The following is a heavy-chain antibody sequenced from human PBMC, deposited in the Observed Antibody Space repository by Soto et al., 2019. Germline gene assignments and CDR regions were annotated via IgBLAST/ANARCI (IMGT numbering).Heavy chain of an antibody. J-gene: IGHJ4*02. Sequence: EVQVVESGGVVVQPGGSLRLSCDASGFIFDDFSMHWARQAPGKGLEWVSLIGRDGINTYYADSVKGRFTISRDNSKNSLYLQMNSLTTEDTALYYCAKECGDASWASYDSWGQGTLVTVSS. V-gene: IGHV3-43*01. D-gene: IGHD2-2*01. CDR2: IGRDGINT. CDR1: GFIFDDFS. CDR3: AKECGDASWASYDS.